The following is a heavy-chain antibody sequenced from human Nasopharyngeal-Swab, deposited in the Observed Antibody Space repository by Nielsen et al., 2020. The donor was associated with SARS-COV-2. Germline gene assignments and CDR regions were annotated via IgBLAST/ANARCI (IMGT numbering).Heavy chain of an antibody. Sequence: GESLKISCKGSGFSFTSYGIGWVRQIPGKGLEWMGEIYAGDSDTRYSPYFQGQVTMSTDKSISTAYLQWNSLKASDAAMYYCARHLRYFDYWGQGPLVTVSS. V-gene: IGHV5-51*01. CDR2: IYAGDSDT. CDR3: ARHLRYFDY. J-gene: IGHJ4*02. CDR1: GFSFTSYG.